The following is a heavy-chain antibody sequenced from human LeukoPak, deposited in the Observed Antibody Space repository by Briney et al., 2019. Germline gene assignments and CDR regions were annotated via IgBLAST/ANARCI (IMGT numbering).Heavy chain of an antibody. Sequence: GASVKVSCKASGYSFSGFFIHWVRQAPGQGLEWMGWINTNTGHPTYAQGFTGRFVFSLDTYVSTAYLQISSLKAEDTAVYYCARDSGSGSYFYWGQGTLVTVSS. CDR2: INTNTGHP. D-gene: IGHD1-26*01. CDR1: GYSFSGFF. V-gene: IGHV7-4-1*02. CDR3: ARDSGSGSYFY. J-gene: IGHJ4*02.